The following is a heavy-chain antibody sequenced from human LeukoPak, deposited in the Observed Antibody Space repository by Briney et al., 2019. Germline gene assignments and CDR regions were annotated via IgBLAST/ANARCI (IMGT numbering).Heavy chain of an antibody. CDR2: INHSGST. J-gene: IGHJ4*02. D-gene: IGHD3-22*01. V-gene: IGHV4-34*01. Sequence: PSETLSLTCAVYGGSFSGYYWSWIRQPPGKGPEWIGEINHSGSTNYNPSLKSRVTISVDTSKNQFSLKLSSVTAADTAVYYCARVDTYYYDSSGYYLLDYWGQGTLVIVSS. CDR3: ARVDTYYYDSSGYYLLDY. CDR1: GGSFSGYY.